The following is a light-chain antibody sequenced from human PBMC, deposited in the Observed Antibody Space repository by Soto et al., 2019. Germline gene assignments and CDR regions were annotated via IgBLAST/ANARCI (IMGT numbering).Light chain of an antibody. J-gene: IGKJ5*01. CDR2: HAS. Sequence: EIVLTQSPATLSLSPGDRATLSCRASQSVSTYLAWYQQKPGQAPRLLIYHASNRATGIPARFSGSGSGTDFTLTISSLEPEDFATYYCQQGYSTPVTFGQGTRLEI. CDR3: QQGYSTPVT. V-gene: IGKV3-11*01. CDR1: QSVSTY.